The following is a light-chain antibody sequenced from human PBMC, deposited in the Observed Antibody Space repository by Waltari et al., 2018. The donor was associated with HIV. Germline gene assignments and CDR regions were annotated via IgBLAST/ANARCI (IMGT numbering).Light chain of an antibody. CDR1: QSISSS. CDR2: DAS. V-gene: IGKV3-11*01. CDR3: QQRSNWPPAPT. J-gene: IGKJ4*01. Sequence: EIVLAQSPGTLSLSPGERATLSCRASQSISSSLAWYQQKPGRAPRLLIYDASIRATGIPARFSGSGSGTDFTLTISSLEPEDFAVYYCQQRSNWPPAPTFGGGTKVEIK.